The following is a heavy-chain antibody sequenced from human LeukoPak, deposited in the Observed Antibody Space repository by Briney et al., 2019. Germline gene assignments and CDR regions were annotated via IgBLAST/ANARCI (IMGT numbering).Heavy chain of an antibody. CDR3: ARDGGDYGVYYYYMDV. V-gene: IGHV1-69*05. CDR2: IIPIFGTA. J-gene: IGHJ6*03. Sequence: SVKVSCKASGGTSSSYAISWVRQAPGQGLEWMGGIIPIFGTANYAQKFQGRVTITTDESTSTAYMELSSLRSEDTAVYYCARDGGDYGVYYYYMDVWGKGTTVTVSS. CDR1: GGTSSSYA. D-gene: IGHD4-17*01.